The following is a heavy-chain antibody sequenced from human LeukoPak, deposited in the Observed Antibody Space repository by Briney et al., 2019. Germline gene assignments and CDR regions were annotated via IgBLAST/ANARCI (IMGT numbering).Heavy chain of an antibody. D-gene: IGHD3-10*01. V-gene: IGHV3-23*01. Sequence: HPGGSLRLSCAASGFTFSSYAMSWVRQAPGKGLEWVSAISGSGGSTYYADSVKGRFTISRDNSKNTLYVQMNSLRAEDTAVYYCAKDTYGSGSYSFDYWGQGTLVTVSS. J-gene: IGHJ4*02. CDR3: AKDTYGSGSYSFDY. CDR2: ISGSGGST. CDR1: GFTFSSYA.